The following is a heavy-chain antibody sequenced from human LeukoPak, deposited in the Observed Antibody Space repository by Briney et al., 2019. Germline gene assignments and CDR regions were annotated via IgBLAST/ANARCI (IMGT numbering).Heavy chain of an antibody. CDR3: ARIYCSGGSCYSGDYYMDV. CDR1: GGTFSSYA. V-gene: IGHV1-69*06. J-gene: IGHJ6*03. D-gene: IGHD2-15*01. Sequence: SVKVSCKASGGTFSSYAISWVRQAPGQGLEWMGGIIPIFGTANYAQKFQGRVTITADKSTSTAYMELSSLRSEDTAVYYCARIYCSGGSCYSGDYYMDVWGKGTTVTVSS. CDR2: IIPIFGTA.